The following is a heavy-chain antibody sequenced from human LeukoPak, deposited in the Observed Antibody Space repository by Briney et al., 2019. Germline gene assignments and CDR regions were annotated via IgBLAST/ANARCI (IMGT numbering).Heavy chain of an antibody. CDR1: GGSISSGGYY. V-gene: IGHV4-31*03. D-gene: IGHD6-6*01. Sequence: PSETLSLTCTVSGGSISSGGYYWSWIRQHPGKGLEWIGYIYYSGSTYYNPSLKSRVTISVDRSKNQFSLKLSSVTAADTAVYYCARDPYSSSSIGWYFDLWGRGTLVTVSS. J-gene: IGHJ2*01. CDR2: IYYSGST. CDR3: ARDPYSSSSIGWYFDL.